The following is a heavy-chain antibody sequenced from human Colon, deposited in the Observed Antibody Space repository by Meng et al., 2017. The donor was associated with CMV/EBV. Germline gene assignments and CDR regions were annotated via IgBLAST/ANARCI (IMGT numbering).Heavy chain of an antibody. V-gene: IGHV3-9*01. D-gene: IGHD2-15*01. Sequence: SLKISCAASGFTFDDHAMHWVRQAPGKGLEWVAGVTWNSASIGYVESVKGRFIISRDNAKNSLYLHMNNLRSEDTAFYYCVKDPTEDDDYWGPGTLVTVSS. CDR2: VTWNSASI. CDR1: GFTFDDHA. CDR3: VKDPTEDDDY. J-gene: IGHJ4*02.